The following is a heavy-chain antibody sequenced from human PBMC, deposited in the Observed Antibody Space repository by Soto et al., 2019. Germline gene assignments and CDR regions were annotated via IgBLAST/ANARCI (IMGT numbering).Heavy chain of an antibody. J-gene: IGHJ6*02. V-gene: IGHV3-30-3*01. CDR1: GFDFRSYT. CDR2: ISYDGSNK. Sequence: GESLKISCAASGFDFRSYTMDWVRQAPGKGLEWVAVISYDGSNKYYADSVKGRFTISRDNSKNTLYLQMNSLRAEDTAVYYCASLYCSSTSCLDVWGQGTTVTVSS. D-gene: IGHD2-2*01. CDR3: ASLYCSSTSCLDV.